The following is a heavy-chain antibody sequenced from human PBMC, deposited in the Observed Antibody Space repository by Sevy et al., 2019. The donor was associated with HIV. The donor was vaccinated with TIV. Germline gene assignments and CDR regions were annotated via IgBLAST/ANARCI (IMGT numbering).Heavy chain of an antibody. CDR2: ISYDGDDK. V-gene: IGHV3-30-3*01. Sequence: GGSLRLSCEASGFTFSNYAMHWVRQAPGKGLEGVALISYDGDDKYYADSVRGRFIISRENSRKTLYVQMNSLRAEDTAVYYCAKDGRYCSGGSCHSVGYFDSWGQGTLVTVSS. CDR3: AKDGRYCSGGSCHSVGYFDS. D-gene: IGHD2-15*01. CDR1: GFTFSNYA. J-gene: IGHJ4*02.